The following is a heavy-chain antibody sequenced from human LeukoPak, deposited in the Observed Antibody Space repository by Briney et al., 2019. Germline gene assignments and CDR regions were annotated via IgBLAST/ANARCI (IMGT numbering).Heavy chain of an antibody. V-gene: IGHV1-46*01. CDR3: ARVGTGSGSYYY. Sequence: ASVKVPCKASGYTFTSYYMHWVRQAPGQGLEWMGITNPSGGSTSYAQKCQGRVTMTRDTSTSTVYMELSSLRSEDTAVYYCARVGTGSGSYYYWGHGTLVTVSS. CDR2: TNPSGGST. D-gene: IGHD1-26*01. CDR1: GYTFTSYY. J-gene: IGHJ4*01.